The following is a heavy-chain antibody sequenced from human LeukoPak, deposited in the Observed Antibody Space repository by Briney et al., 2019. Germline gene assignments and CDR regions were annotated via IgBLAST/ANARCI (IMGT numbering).Heavy chain of an antibody. CDR3: ARDSPPDY. V-gene: IGHV4-4*07. CDR1: GGPITTYY. CDR2: ISGSGVI. J-gene: IGHJ4*02. Sequence: PSETLSLTCTVSGGPITTYYLSWIRQSAGMGLEWIGRISGSGVITYNPSLKSRVILSLDTSNNHFSLKLISVTAADTAVYYCARDSPPDYWGQGTLVTVSS.